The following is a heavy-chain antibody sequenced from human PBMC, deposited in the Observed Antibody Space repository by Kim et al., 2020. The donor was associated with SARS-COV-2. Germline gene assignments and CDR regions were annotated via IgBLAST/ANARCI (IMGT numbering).Heavy chain of an antibody. CDR3: ARHVHSSSWTVFWYFDL. V-gene: IGHV3-23*01. D-gene: IGHD6-13*01. CDR2: IFGSGSNT. Sequence: GGSLRLSCEASGFAFSNYAMSWVRQVPGKGLEWVSNIFGSGSNTYHADFVKGRFTISKDNSKNTLYLQMNSLRPEDTAVYYCARHVHSSSWTVFWYFDLWGRGTLVTVSS. CDR1: GFAFSNYA. J-gene: IGHJ2*01.